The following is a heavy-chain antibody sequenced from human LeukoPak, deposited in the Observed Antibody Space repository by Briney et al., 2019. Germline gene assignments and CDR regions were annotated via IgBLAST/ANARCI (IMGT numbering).Heavy chain of an antibody. CDR3: ARDIVRFAGGAFDI. CDR2: ISAYNGNT. V-gene: IGHV1-18*01. D-gene: IGHD3-3*01. CDR1: GYTFTSYG. J-gene: IGHJ3*02. Sequence: ASVKVSCKASGYTFTSYGISWVRQAPGQGPEWMGWISAYNGNTNYAQKHQGRVTMTTDTSTSTAYMELRSLRSDDTAVYYCARDIVRFAGGAFDIWGQGTMVTVSS.